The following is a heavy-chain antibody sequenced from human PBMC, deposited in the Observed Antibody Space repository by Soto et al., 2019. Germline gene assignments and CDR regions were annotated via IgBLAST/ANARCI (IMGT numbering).Heavy chain of an antibody. CDR1: GYSFTSYW. CDR2: IDPSDSYT. V-gene: IGHV5-10-1*01. J-gene: IGHJ6*02. CDR3: ARHYYYGMDV. Sequence: GESLKISCKCSGYSFTSYWISWVRQMPGKGLEWMGSIDPSDSYTNYSPSFQGHVTISADKSISTAYLQWSSLKASDTAMYYGARHYYYGMDVWGQGTTVTVSS.